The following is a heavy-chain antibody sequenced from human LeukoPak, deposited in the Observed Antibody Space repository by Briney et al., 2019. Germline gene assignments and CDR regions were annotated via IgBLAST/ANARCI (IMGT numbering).Heavy chain of an antibody. V-gene: IGHV1-69*05. CDR3: AIIAVAGPIDY. J-gene: IGHJ4*02. CDR2: IIPIFGTA. CDR1: GGIFSSYA. Sequence: SVKVSCKASGGIFSSYAISWVRQAPGQGLEWMGGIIPIFGTANYAQKFQGRVTITTDESTSTAYMELSSLRSEDTAVYYCAIIAVAGPIDYWGQGTLVTVSS. D-gene: IGHD6-19*01.